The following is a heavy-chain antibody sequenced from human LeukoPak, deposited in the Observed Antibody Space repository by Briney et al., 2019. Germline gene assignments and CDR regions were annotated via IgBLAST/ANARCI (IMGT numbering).Heavy chain of an antibody. V-gene: IGHV1-46*01. J-gene: IGHJ4*02. CDR1: GYTFTSYY. CDR3: ARDLDGYSGYEYLDY. CDR2: INPNGGST. Sequence: GASVKVSCKASGYTFTSYYMHWVRQAPGQGLEWMGIINPNGGSTSYAQKFQGRVTMTRDTSTSTVYMELSSLRSEDTAVYYCARDLDGYSGYEYLDYWGQGTLVTVSS. D-gene: IGHD5-12*01.